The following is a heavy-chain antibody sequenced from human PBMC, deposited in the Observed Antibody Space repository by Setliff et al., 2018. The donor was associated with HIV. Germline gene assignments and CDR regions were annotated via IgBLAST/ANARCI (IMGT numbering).Heavy chain of an antibody. Sequence: SETLSLTCAVYGGSFRGYHWSWIRQPPEKGLEWIGEINHTGSTNYNPSLKGRITISVDTSKNQFSLKLSSVTAADTAVYYCARVRDYGGNFFDYWGQGTLVTVSS. J-gene: IGHJ4*02. V-gene: IGHV4-34*01. D-gene: IGHD4-17*01. CDR2: INHTGST. CDR1: GGSFRGYH. CDR3: ARVRDYGGNFFDY.